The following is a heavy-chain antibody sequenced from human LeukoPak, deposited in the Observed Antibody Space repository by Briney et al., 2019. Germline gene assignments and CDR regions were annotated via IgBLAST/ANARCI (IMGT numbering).Heavy chain of an antibody. J-gene: IGHJ4*02. D-gene: IGHD3-22*01. CDR1: GGSISSSSYY. V-gene: IGHV4-39*07. CDR3: ARDYYDSITKTPAFDY. CDR2: IYYSGST. Sequence: SETLSLTCTVSGGSISSSSYYWGWIRQPPGKGLEWIGSIYYSGSTYYNPSLKSRVTISVDTSKNQFSLKLSSVTAADTAVYYCARDYYDSITKTPAFDYWGQGTLVTVSS.